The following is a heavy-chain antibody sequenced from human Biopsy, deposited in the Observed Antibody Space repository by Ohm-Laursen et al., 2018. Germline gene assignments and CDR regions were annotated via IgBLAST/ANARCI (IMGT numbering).Heavy chain of an antibody. J-gene: IGHJ5*02. Sequence: SETLSLTCPVSGGSISNNNYYWGWIRQPPGKGLEWIGSIFYRGSTHYKPSLRGRVNISVDTSKNKFSLELNSVTAADTAVYYCARDYDTSGYYYVSWGQGTLVTVSS. V-gene: IGHV4-39*01. CDR2: IFYRGST. CDR3: ARDYDTSGYYYVS. D-gene: IGHD3-22*01. CDR1: GGSISNNNYY.